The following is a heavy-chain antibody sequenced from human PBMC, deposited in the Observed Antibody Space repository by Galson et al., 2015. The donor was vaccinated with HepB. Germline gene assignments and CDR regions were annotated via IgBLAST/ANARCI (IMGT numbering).Heavy chain of an antibody. D-gene: IGHD6-6*01. V-gene: IGHV1-2*06. CDR3: AREAHYYGMDV. CDR2: INPNGGGT. J-gene: IGHJ6*02. Sequence: SVKVSCKASGYTFSSYSITWVRQAPGQGLEWMGRINPNGGGTNYAQKFQGRVTMTRDTSISTAYMELSRLRSDDTAVYYCAREAHYYGMDVWGQGTTVTVSS. CDR1: GYTFSSYS.